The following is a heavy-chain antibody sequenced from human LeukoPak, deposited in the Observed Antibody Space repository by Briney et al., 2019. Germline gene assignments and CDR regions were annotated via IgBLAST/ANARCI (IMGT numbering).Heavy chain of an antibody. CDR1: GFTFSSYA. V-gene: IGHV3-64*01. Sequence: GGSLRLSCAASGFTFSSYAMHWVRQAPGKGLEYVSAISSNGGSTYYANSVKGRFTISRDNSKNTLYLQMGSLRAEDMAVYYCARLRGYSYGYDYWGRGTLVTVSS. CDR3: ARLRGYSYGYDY. D-gene: IGHD5-18*01. J-gene: IGHJ4*02. CDR2: ISSNGGST.